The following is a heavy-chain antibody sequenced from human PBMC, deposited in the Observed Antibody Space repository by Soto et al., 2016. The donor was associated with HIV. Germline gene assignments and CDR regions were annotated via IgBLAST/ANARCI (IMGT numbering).Heavy chain of an antibody. CDR3: ARVTDNTISDWPQSEYYMDV. CDR1: GSTISTYY. V-gene: IGHV4-59*01. J-gene: IGHJ6*01. CDR2: IYYSGST. Sequence: QVRLQESGPGLVKPSETLSLNCSVSGSTISTYYWSWIRQTPGKGLEWIGNIYYSGSTNYNPSLKSRVTISVDMSKSQFFXKMSSVSAADTAVYYCARVTDNTISDWPQSEYYMDVWGQ. D-gene: IGHD3-3*01.